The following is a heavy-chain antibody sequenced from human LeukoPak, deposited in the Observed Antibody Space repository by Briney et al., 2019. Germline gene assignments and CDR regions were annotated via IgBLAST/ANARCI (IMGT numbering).Heavy chain of an antibody. CDR3: ARGAVGATTCFDY. CDR2: IYSGDNT. V-gene: IGHV3-66*01. D-gene: IGHD1-26*01. J-gene: IGHJ4*02. CDR1: GFTVSGNY. Sequence: PGGSLRLSCAASGFTVSGNYMNWARQAPGKGLEWVSVIYSGDNTYYADSVKGRFTISRDNSKNTLYLQMNSLRAEDAAVYYCARGAVGATTCFDYWGQGTLVTVSS.